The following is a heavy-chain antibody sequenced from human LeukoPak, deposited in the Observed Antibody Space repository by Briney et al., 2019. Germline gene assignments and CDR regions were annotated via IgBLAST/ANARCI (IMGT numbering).Heavy chain of an antibody. J-gene: IGHJ4*02. CDR1: GGSISSGSYY. D-gene: IGHD3-22*01. V-gene: IGHV4-61*02. CDR2: IYTSGST. Sequence: PSQTLSLTCTVSGGSISSGSYYWSWIRQPAGKGLEWIGRIYTSGSTNYNPSLKSRVTISVETSKNEFSLKLRSVTAADTAVYYCARVYDSSGYYYSEGVFYFDYWGQGTLVTVSS. CDR3: ARVYDSSGYYYSEGVFYFDY.